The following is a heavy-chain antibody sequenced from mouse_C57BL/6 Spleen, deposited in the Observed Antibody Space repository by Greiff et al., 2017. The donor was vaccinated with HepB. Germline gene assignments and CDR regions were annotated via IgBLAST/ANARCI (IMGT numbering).Heavy chain of an antibody. J-gene: IGHJ2*01. CDR1: GFNIKDDY. CDR3: TMGITTVVATGDY. Sequence: VQLQQSGAELVRPGASVKLSCTASGFNIKDDYMHWVKQRPEQGLEWIGWIDPENGDTEYASKFQGKATITADTSSNTAYLQLSSLTSEDTAVYYCTMGITTVVATGDYWGQGTTLTVSS. CDR2: IDPENGDT. D-gene: IGHD1-1*01. V-gene: IGHV14-4*01.